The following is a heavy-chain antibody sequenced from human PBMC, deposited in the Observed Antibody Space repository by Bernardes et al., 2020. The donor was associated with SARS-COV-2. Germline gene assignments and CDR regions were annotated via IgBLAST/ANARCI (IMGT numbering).Heavy chain of an antibody. J-gene: IGHJ4*02. D-gene: IGHD3-16*01. Sequence: GSSLKVSCVASGFTFSNYWMHWVRQTPGEGLVWVSRINSGGGTTNYADSVKGRFTISRDNAKNTVYLQMNSLRAEDTAVYYCTRGGGDEHNYVVGYWGQGTLVTVSS. CDR3: TRGGGDEHNYVVGY. V-gene: IGHV3-74*01. CDR2: INSGGGTT. CDR1: GFTFSNYW.